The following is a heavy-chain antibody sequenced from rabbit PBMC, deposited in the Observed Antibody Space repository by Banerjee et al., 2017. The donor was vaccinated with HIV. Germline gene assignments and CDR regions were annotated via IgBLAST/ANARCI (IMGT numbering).Heavy chain of an antibody. Sequence: QEQLVESGGGLVQPGGSLKLSCKASGFNFSNYGVSWVRQAPGKGLEWIGYIDPISDSTWYASWVNGRFTISSHNAQNTLYLQLNSLTAADTATYFCVRAAGYAGGGSDLWGPGTLVTVS. V-gene: IGHV1S47*01. J-gene: IGHJ4*01. CDR2: IDPISDST. CDR1: GFNFSNYG. D-gene: IGHD8-1*01. CDR3: VRAAGYAGGGSDL.